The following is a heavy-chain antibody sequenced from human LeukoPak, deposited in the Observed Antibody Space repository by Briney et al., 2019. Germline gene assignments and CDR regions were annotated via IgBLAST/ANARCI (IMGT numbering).Heavy chain of an antibody. CDR3: ARGSSFFDP. V-gene: IGHV3-23*01. J-gene: IGHJ5*02. CDR2: ISAGGGTI. Sequence: GGSLRLSCAASGFTFISYAMTWVRQAPGKGLEWVSAISAGGGTILYADSVKGRFTISRDNSKNTLYLQMNSLRAEDTAVYYCARGSSFFDPWGQGTLVTVSS. D-gene: IGHD3-10*01. CDR1: GFTFISYA.